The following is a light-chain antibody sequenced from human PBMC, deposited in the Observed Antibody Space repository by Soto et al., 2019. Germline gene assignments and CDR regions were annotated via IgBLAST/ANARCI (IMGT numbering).Light chain of an antibody. V-gene: IGLV7-46*01. Sequence: QAVVTQEPSLTVSPGGTVTLTCGSSTGSVTSGHYPYWFQQKPGQAPTTLIYDTSTKHSWTPARFSGSLLGGNAALTLSGAQPEDEAEYYCFLRFAIPRPNWVFDGGTKLTVL. CDR3: FLRFAIPRPNWV. CDR1: TGSVTSGHY. J-gene: IGLJ3*02. CDR2: DTS.